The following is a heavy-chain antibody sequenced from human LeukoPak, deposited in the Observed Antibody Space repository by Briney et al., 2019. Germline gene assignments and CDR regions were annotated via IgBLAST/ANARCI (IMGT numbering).Heavy chain of an antibody. Sequence: ASVKVSCKASGYTFTSYGISWVRQAPGQGLEWMGWISAYNGNTNYAQKLQGRVTMTTDTSTSTAYMELRSLRSDDTAVYYCARQDTAMVTYAFDIWGQGTMVTVSS. CDR1: GYTFTSYG. J-gene: IGHJ3*02. CDR3: ARQDTAMVTYAFDI. CDR2: ISAYNGNT. D-gene: IGHD5-18*01. V-gene: IGHV1-18*01.